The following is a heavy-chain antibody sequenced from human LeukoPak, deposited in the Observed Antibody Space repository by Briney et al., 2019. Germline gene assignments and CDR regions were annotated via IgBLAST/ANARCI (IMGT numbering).Heavy chain of an antibody. CDR2: ILGGGGT. J-gene: IGHJ3*01. CDR3: GQDPNGNYIGAFDF. Sequence: PGESLRLSCAASGLIFHNYALVWIRRAPGKGPEWVSAILGGGGTFYADAVKGRFTISRDNSKNTLYLQMNSLRAEDTATYYCGQDPNGNYIGAFDFRGRGTMVTVSS. V-gene: IGHV3-23*01. CDR1: GLIFHNYA. D-gene: IGHD4-17*01.